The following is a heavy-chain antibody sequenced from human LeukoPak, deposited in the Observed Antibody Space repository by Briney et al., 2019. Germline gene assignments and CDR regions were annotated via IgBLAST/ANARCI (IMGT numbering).Heavy chain of an antibody. Sequence: PGGSLRLSCAASGFTFSNSAMTWVRQAPGKGLEWVSAISGGGDTYYADSVKGRFTISRDNSKNTLYLQMNSLRGEDTAVYYCAKGWSPVAFDYWGQGTLVTVSS. CDR3: AKGWSPVAFDY. D-gene: IGHD2-15*01. J-gene: IGHJ4*02. V-gene: IGHV3-23*01. CDR1: GFTFSNSA. CDR2: ISGGGDT.